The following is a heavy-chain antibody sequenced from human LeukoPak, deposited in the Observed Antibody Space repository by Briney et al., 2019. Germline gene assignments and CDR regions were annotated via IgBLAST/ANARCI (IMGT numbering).Heavy chain of an antibody. V-gene: IGHV3-23*01. D-gene: IGHD3-9*01. CDR1: GFTFSNAW. CDR3: AKWGDYDVLTGYYVSNY. J-gene: IGHJ4*02. CDR2: ITGSGGNT. Sequence: GGSLRLSCAASGFTFSNAWMSWVRQAPGKGLEWVSAITGSGGNTYYADSVKGRFTISRDNSKNTVFLQMNSLRAEDTAVYYCAKWGDYDVLTGYYVSNYWGQGTLVTVSS.